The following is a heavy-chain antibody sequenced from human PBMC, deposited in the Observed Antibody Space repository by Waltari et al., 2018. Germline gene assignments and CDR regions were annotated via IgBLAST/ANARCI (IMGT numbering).Heavy chain of an antibody. CDR3: ARGHDYYFDY. V-gene: IGHV4-31*01. D-gene: IGHD4-17*01. CDR1: GDSLNSANYY. Sequence: QVHLQESGPGLVKPSQPLSLNSTVSGDSLNSANYYWSWIRQLPEKGLEWIGYLSHSGTAYYNPSLKDLVTMSIDPSKNQFSLRLSSVTAADTAVYFCARGHDYYFDYWGQGILVAVSS. J-gene: IGHJ4*02. CDR2: LSHSGTA.